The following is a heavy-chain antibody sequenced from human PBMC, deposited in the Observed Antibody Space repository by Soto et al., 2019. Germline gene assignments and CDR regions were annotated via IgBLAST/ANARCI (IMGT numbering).Heavy chain of an antibody. J-gene: IGHJ6*02. CDR2: IIPIFGTA. Sequence: QVQLVQSGAEVKKPGSSVKVSCKASGGTFSSYAISWVRQDPGQGREWMGGIIPIFGTANYAQKFQGRVTITADESTSTAYMELSSLRSEDTAVYYCASKGDIVATKEDYYYGMDVWGQGTTVTVSS. CDR1: GGTFSSYA. V-gene: IGHV1-69*01. CDR3: ASKGDIVATKEDYYYGMDV. D-gene: IGHD5-12*01.